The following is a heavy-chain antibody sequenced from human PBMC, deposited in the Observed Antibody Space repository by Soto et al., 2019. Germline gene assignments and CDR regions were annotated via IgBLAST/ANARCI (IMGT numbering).Heavy chain of an antibody. D-gene: IGHD3-10*01. CDR3: ARVGYYGSGSKYYYYYGMDV. J-gene: IGHJ6*02. CDR2: IIPIFGTA. CDR1: GGTFSSYA. V-gene: IGHV1-69*13. Sequence: VASVKVSCKASGGTFSSYAISWVRQAPGQGLEWMGGIIPIFGTANYAQKFQGRVTITADESTSTAYMELSSLRSEDTAVYYCARVGYYGSGSKYYYYYGMDVWGQGXTVTVSS.